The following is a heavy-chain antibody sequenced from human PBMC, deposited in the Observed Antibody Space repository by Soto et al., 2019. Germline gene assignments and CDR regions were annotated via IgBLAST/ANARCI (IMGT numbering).Heavy chain of an antibody. J-gene: IGHJ6*02. CDR3: VRAHRIASAGLYYYYYYGMDV. V-gene: IGHV5-51*01. CDR1: GYSFSSYW. CDR2: IYPGDSDT. Sequence: PGESLKISCKGSGYSFSSYWVVWVRQMPGKGLEWMGIIYPGDSDTTYSPSFQGQVTISADKSISTAYLQWSSLKASDTAMYYCVRAHRIASAGLYYYYYYGMDVWGQGTTVTVSS. D-gene: IGHD6-13*01.